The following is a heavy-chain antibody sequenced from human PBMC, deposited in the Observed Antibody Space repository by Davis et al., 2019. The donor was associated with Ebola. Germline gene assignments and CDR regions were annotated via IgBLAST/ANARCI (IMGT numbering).Heavy chain of an antibody. D-gene: IGHD3/OR15-3a*01. CDR2: INPSGGST. V-gene: IGHV1-46*01. Sequence: ASVKVSCKASGYTFTSFSMHWVRQAPGQGLEWMGIINPSGGSTSYAQKFQGRVTMTRGTSTSTVYMELSSLRSEDTAVYYCARVLDWGSPSDAFDIWGQGTMVTVSS. J-gene: IGHJ3*02. CDR1: GYTFTSFS. CDR3: ARVLDWGSPSDAFDI.